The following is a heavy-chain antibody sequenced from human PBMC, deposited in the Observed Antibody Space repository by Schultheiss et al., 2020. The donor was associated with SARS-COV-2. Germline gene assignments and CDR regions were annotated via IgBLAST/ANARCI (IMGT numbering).Heavy chain of an antibody. V-gene: IGHV4-39*01. Sequence: SETLSLTCTVSGGSISSSSYYWGWIRQPPGKGLEWIGSIYYSGSTYYNPSLKSRVTISVDTSKNQFSLKLSSVTAADTAVYYCARLAVADYYFDYWGQGTLVTVSS. CDR2: IYYSGST. CDR3: ARLAVADYYFDY. CDR1: GGSISSSSYY. J-gene: IGHJ4*02. D-gene: IGHD6-19*01.